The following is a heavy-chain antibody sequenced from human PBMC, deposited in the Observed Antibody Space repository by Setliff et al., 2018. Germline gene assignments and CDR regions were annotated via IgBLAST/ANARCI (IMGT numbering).Heavy chain of an antibody. V-gene: IGHV1-18*04. CDR2: ISPYNGNT. CDR1: GYTFGAHY. CDR3: ARGSGDHCSGASCYFLH. D-gene: IGHD2-15*01. Sequence: ASVKVSCKASGYTFGAHYIHWVRQAPGQGFEWMGWISPYNGNTNYAYNLKGRVTMTTDTSTTTAYMELSSLRADDTDVYYCARGSGDHCSGASCYFLHWGQGSLVTVSS. J-gene: IGHJ4*02.